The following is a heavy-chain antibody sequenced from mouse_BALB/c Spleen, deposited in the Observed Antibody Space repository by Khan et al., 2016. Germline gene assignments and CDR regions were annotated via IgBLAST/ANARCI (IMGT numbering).Heavy chain of an antibody. CDR2: INTYSGEP. V-gene: IGHV9-1*02. CDR3: ARGEKLRYSYFAMDY. Sequence: QVQLKQSGPELKQPGETVKISCKASGYTFTNYGMNWVKQAPGKGLKWMGWINTYSGEPTYADDFKGRFAFSLETFASTASLQINNLKLDDQPTFVSARGEKLRYSYFAMDYWGQGTSVTVSS. D-gene: IGHD1-1*01. CDR1: GYTFTNYG. J-gene: IGHJ4*01.